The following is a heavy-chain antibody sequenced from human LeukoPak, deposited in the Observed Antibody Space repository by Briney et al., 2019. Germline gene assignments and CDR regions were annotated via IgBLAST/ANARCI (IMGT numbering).Heavy chain of an antibody. Sequence: PSETLSLTCTVSGGSVSSGSYYWSWIRQPPGKGLEWIGYIYYSGSTNYNPSLKSRVTISVDTSKNQFSLKLSSVTAADTAVYFCARATLSDYYFNYWGQGTLVTVSS. V-gene: IGHV4-61*01. CDR1: GGSVSSGSYY. CDR3: ARATLSDYYFNY. J-gene: IGHJ4*02. CDR2: IYYSGST.